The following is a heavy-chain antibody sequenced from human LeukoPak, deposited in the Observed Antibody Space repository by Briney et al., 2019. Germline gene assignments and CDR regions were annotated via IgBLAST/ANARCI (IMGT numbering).Heavy chain of an antibody. CDR2: IAIYDDYT. D-gene: IGHD3-16*01. CDR1: GYTFSSYG. J-gene: IGHJ4*02. Sequence: ASVKVSCKASGYTFSSYGSSWVRQAPGQGLEWMGWIAIYDDYTNYAHKLQGRITMTTDTSTTTAYMELRSLRSDDTAMCYCARGGPDTLAGNLGDYWGQGTLVTVSS. V-gene: IGHV1-18*01. CDR3: ARGGPDTLAGNLGDY.